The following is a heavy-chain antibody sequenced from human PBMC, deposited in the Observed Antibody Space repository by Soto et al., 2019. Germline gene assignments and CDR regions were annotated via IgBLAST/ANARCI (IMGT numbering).Heavy chain of an antibody. CDR1: GYTFIAYH. V-gene: IGHV1-2*02. Sequence: QVQLVQSGAEAKKPGASVKVSCKASGYTFIAYHIHWLRQAPGQGLEWMGWINPNSGGTNYAQEFQDRVTMTRDTSISTAYMELSRLTSDDTAMYYCAKDHGSGWYEDFDHWGQGTLVTVSP. CDR3: AKDHGSGWYEDFDH. J-gene: IGHJ4*02. CDR2: INPNSGGT. D-gene: IGHD6-19*01.